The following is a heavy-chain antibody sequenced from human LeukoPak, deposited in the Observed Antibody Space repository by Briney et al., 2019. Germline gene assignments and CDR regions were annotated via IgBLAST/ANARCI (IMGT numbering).Heavy chain of an antibody. CDR3: ARVVGYSSGFVDY. CDR1: GFTFSSYA. J-gene: IGHJ4*02. Sequence: QSGGSLGLSCAASGFTFSSYAMHWVRQAPGKGLEWVAVISYDGSNKYYADSVKGRFTISRDNSKNTPYLQMNSLRAEDTAVYYCARVVGYSSGFVDYWGQGTLVTVSS. D-gene: IGHD3-22*01. V-gene: IGHV3-30-3*01. CDR2: ISYDGSNK.